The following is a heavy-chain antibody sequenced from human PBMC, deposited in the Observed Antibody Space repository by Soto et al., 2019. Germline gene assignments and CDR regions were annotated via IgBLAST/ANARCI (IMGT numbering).Heavy chain of an antibody. Sequence: QVQLVQSGAEVKKPGASVKVSCKASGYTFTSYGIIWVRQAPGQGLEWMGWMTAYTGNTNYAQKLQGRITMTTDTSTRTAYMELRSLRSDDTAVYYCARSYSSGWTFDYWGQGTLVTVSS. J-gene: IGHJ4*02. CDR2: MTAYTGNT. D-gene: IGHD6-19*01. CDR3: ARSYSSGWTFDY. CDR1: GYTFTSYG. V-gene: IGHV1-18*01.